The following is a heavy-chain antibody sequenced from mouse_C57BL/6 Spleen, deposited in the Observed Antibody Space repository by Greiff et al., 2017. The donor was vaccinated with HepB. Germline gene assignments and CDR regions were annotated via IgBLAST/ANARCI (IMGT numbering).Heavy chain of an antibody. Sequence: EVMLVESGGGLVKPGGSLKLSCAASGFTFSDYGMHWVRQAPEKGLEWVAYISSGSSTIYYADTVKGRFTISRDNAKNTLFLQMTSLRSEDTAMYYCARPGDYGSIPYYFDYWGQGTTLTVS. J-gene: IGHJ2*01. CDR1: GFTFSDYG. D-gene: IGHD1-1*01. CDR3: ARPGDYGSIPYYFDY. CDR2: ISSGSSTI. V-gene: IGHV5-17*01.